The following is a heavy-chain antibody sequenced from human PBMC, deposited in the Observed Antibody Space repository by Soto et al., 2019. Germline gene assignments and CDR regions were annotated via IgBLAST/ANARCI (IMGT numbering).Heavy chain of an antibody. Sequence: GGSLRLSCAASGFSFSTYAMSWVRQAPGKGLEWVSAISGSGGSTYYADSVKGRFTISRDNSKNTLYLQMNSLRAEDTAVYYCAKEADFDGSGRGAYWGQGTLVTVSS. CDR3: AKEADFDGSGRGAY. CDR2: ISGSGGST. J-gene: IGHJ4*02. D-gene: IGHD3-10*01. CDR1: GFSFSTYA. V-gene: IGHV3-23*01.